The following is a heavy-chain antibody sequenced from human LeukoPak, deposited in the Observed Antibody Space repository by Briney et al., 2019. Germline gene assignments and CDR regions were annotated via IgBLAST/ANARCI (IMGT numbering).Heavy chain of an antibody. CDR3: AKRGGYGDALDI. CDR1: GFTFSSYA. Sequence: GALRLSCAASGFTFSSYAMSGVRQAPGKGLEWVSAISGSGGSTYYADSVKGRFTISRDNSKNTLYLQMNSLRAEDTAVYYCAKRGGYGDALDIWGQGTMVTVSS. CDR2: ISGSGGST. V-gene: IGHV3-23*01. J-gene: IGHJ3*02. D-gene: IGHD5-12*01.